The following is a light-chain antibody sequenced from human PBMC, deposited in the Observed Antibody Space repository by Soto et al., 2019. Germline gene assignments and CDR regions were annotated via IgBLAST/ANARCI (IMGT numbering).Light chain of an antibody. CDR2: DGS. V-gene: IGKV3-11*01. CDR3: QQRRNWPPLT. Sequence: ETVLTQSPATLSLSPGESATLSCRASENVDIFLAWYQQKPGQAPRLLIYDGSKRATGIPARFSGGGSGTDFSLIISSLEPEDSAVYYCQQRRNWPPLTFGGGTRVEI. CDR1: ENVDIF. J-gene: IGKJ4*01.